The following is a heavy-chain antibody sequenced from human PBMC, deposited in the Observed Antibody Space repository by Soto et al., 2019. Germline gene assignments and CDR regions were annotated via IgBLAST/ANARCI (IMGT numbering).Heavy chain of an antibody. CDR3: ARSEDTVLDY. V-gene: IGHV4-4*02. Sequence: QVQLQESGPGLVKPSGTLSLTCTVSGGSMSSSNWWNWVRQSPGKGLEWIGEAHHSGRTNYNPSLRSRVAISVDKSKNHCALKLTSVTAADTAVYYCARSEDTVLDYWGQGTLVTVSS. D-gene: IGHD4-17*01. CDR2: AHHSGRT. CDR1: GGSMSSSNW. J-gene: IGHJ4*02.